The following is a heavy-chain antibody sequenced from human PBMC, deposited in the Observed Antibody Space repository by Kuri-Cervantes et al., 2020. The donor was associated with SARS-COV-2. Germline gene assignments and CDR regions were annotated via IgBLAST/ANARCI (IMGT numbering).Heavy chain of an antibody. D-gene: IGHD1-1*01. CDR2: ISGSGGST. CDR3: VRDGDHWNFDY. V-gene: IGHV3-23*01. CDR1: GFTFSSYW. J-gene: IGHJ4*02. Sequence: GGSLRLSCAASGFTFSSYWMHWVRQAPGKGLVWVSAISGSGGSTYYADSVKGRFTISRDNSKNTLYLQMNRPRAEDTAVYYCVRDGDHWNFDYWGQGTLVTVSS.